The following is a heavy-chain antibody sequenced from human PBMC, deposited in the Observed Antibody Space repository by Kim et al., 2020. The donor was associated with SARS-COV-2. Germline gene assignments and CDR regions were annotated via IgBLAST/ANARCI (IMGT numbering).Heavy chain of an antibody. CDR3: TRLAGGDTAMVTMDY. CDR1: GFTFSGSA. Sequence: GGSLRLSCAASGFTFSGSAMHWVRQASGKGLEWVGRIRSKANSYATAYAASVKGRFTISRDDSKNTAYLQMNSLKTEDTAVYYCTRLAGGDTAMVTMDYWGQGTLVTVSS. V-gene: IGHV3-73*01. D-gene: IGHD5-18*01. J-gene: IGHJ4*02. CDR2: IRSKANSYAT.